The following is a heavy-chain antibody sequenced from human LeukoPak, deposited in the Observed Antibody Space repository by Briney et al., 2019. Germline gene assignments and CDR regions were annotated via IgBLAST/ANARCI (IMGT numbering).Heavy chain of an antibody. Sequence: PGGSLRLSCAASTFTFSSYNMNWVRQAPGKGLEWVSSISSSGTYIYYRDSVKGRFTISRDNSKNTLYLQMNSLRAEDTAVYYCASGELQYQLLFAFDYWGQGTLVTVSS. V-gene: IGHV3-21*04. CDR2: ISSSGTYI. CDR3: ASGELQYQLLFAFDY. CDR1: TFTFSSYN. D-gene: IGHD2-2*01. J-gene: IGHJ4*02.